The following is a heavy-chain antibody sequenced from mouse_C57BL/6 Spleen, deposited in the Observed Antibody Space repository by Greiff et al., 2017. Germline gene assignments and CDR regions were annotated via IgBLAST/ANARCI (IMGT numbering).Heavy chain of an antibody. Sequence: QVQLQQSGPGLVQPSQSLSITSTVSGFSLTSYGVHWVRQSPGKGLEWLGVIWSGGSTDYNAAFISRLSISKDNSKSQVFFKMNSLQADDTAIYYCARKRSHYWYFDVWGTGTTVTVSS. CDR1: GFSLTSYG. V-gene: IGHV2-2*01. CDR3: ARKRSHYWYFDV. J-gene: IGHJ1*03. CDR2: IWSGGST. D-gene: IGHD1-1*01.